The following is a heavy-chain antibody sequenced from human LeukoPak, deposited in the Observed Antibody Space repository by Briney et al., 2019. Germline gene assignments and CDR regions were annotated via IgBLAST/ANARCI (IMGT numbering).Heavy chain of an antibody. D-gene: IGHD3-3*01. J-gene: IGHJ6*02. CDR3: AARVRFLGRAGMDV. CDR1: GGSISSSSYY. Sequence: PSETLSLTCTVSGGSISSSSYYWGWIRQPPGKGLEWIGIIYPSGRTYYNPSLKSRVTISVDTSKHQFSLKLRFSPKASTAVNYCAARVRFLGRAGMDVWGQGTTVTVSS. CDR2: IYPSGRT. V-gene: IGHV4-39*01.